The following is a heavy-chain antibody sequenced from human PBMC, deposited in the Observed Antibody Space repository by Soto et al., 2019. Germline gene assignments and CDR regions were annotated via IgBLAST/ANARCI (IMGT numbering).Heavy chain of an antibody. V-gene: IGHV3-33*01. Sequence: LRLSCAVSGFTFSNYGMHWVRQAPGKGLEWVALIWFDGSEKYYADSVKGRFAISRDNSKNTLYLQMNSLRAEDMAVYYCARLYCSSASCYSVGAFDIRGQGTMVTVSS. J-gene: IGHJ3*02. CDR3: ARLYCSSASCYSVGAFDI. D-gene: IGHD2-2*01. CDR1: GFTFSNYG. CDR2: IWFDGSEK.